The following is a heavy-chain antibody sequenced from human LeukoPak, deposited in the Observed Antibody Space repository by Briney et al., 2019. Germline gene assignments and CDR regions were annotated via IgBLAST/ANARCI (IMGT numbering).Heavy chain of an antibody. CDR3: ARGEQWLVGWFDP. CDR1: GYTFTSYG. CDR2: MNPNSGNT. Sequence: ASVKVSCKASGYTFTSYGINWVRQATGQGLEWMGWMNPNSGNTGYAQKFQGRVTMTRNTSISTAYMELSSLRSEDTAVYYCARGEQWLVGWFDPWGQGTLVTVSS. D-gene: IGHD6-19*01. J-gene: IGHJ5*02. V-gene: IGHV1-8*01.